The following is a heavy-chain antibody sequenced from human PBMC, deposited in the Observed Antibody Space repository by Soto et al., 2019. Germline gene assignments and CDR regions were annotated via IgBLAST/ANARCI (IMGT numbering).Heavy chain of an antibody. CDR3: ARVVPGAEAWFGP. D-gene: IGHD2-2*01. Sequence: QVQLVQSGGEVMRPGASVKVSCKTSGYTFSNYGITWVRQAPGQPLEWLGWISLYSDVTNYAQKFQGRVSMTTDTSTNTAYMELRSLRSDDTAVYYCARVVPGAEAWFGPWGQGTLVTVSS. V-gene: IGHV1-18*01. J-gene: IGHJ5*02. CDR1: GYTFSNYG. CDR2: ISLYSDVT.